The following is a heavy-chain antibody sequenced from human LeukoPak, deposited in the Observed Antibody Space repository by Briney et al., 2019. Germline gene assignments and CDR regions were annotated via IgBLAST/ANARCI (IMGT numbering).Heavy chain of an antibody. CDR2: ISYDGSNK. CDR3: AKDLAPLLGYCSSTSCKYYYYGMDV. J-gene: IGHJ6*02. Sequence: PGGSLRLSCAASGFTFSSYGMHWVRQAPGKGLEWVAVISYDGSNKYYADSVKGRFTISRDNSKNTLYLQMNSLRAEDTAVYYCAKDLAPLLGYCSSTSCKYYYYGMDVWGQGTTVTVSS. D-gene: IGHD2-2*01. CDR1: GFTFSSYG. V-gene: IGHV3-30*18.